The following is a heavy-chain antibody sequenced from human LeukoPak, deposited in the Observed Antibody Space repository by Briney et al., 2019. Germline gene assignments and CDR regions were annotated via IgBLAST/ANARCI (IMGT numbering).Heavy chain of an antibody. CDR1: ITSTSSGGYH. Sequence: SQTPSLTHHTPITSTSSGGYHHSHTPHHPGKGLHSIGYIYYTGSTYYNPPLKSRVTISVDTSKNQFSLKLSSVTAADTAVYYCARDLACSGGSCWDKYDAFDIWGQGPMVTVSS. J-gene: IGHJ3*02. CDR2: IYYTGST. D-gene: IGHD2-15*01. CDR3: ARDLACSGGSCWDKYDAFDI. V-gene: IGHV4-31*03.